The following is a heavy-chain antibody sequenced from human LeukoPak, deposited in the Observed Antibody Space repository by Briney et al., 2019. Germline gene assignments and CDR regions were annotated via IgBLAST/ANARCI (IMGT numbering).Heavy chain of an antibody. D-gene: IGHD3-16*01. CDR1: GFTFSTSA. CDR2: IRSSGDTT. Sequence: GGSLRLSCAASGFTFSTSAMNWVRQPPGKGLEWVSTIRSSGDTTFYADSVKGRFTISRDSSKNTVYLQMNSLRVEDTAVYYCARLPRGDYWGQGTLVTVSS. V-gene: IGHV3-23*01. CDR3: ARLPRGDY. J-gene: IGHJ4*02.